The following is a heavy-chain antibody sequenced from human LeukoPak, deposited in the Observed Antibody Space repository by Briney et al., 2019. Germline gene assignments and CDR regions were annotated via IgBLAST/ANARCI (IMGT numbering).Heavy chain of an antibody. CDR2: ISSSSGYI. Sequence: GGSLRLSCAASGFTFSSYSMNWVRQAPGKGLEWVSSISSSSGYIYYADSVKGRFTISRDNAKNSLYLQMNGLRAEDTAVYYCARDHDSSGYYDYWGQGTLVTVSS. V-gene: IGHV3-21*01. CDR1: GFTFSSYS. J-gene: IGHJ4*02. CDR3: ARDHDSSGYYDY. D-gene: IGHD3-22*01.